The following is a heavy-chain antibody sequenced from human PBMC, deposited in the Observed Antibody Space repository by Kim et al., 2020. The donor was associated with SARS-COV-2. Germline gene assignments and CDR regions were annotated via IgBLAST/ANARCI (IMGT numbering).Heavy chain of an antibody. J-gene: IGHJ6*02. Sequence: VKGRFNIPRDNTKSTLYLQMNSLRGEDTAVYYCAKEGDYGRYYYGMDVWGQGTTVTVSS. V-gene: IGHV3-23*01. CDR3: AKEGDYGRYYYGMDV. D-gene: IGHD4-17*01.